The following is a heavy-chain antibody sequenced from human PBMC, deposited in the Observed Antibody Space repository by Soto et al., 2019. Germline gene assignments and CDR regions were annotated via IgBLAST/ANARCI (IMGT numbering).Heavy chain of an antibody. CDR3: ARGPRGVYGNDY. J-gene: IGHJ4*02. Sequence: EVQLVESGGGLVQPGGSLRLSCAAFGFTFSNDWMHWVRQAAGKGLVWVSRINMDGSSTNYADSVKGRFTISRDNAKNTLYLQMNSLRVDDTAIYFCARGPRGVYGNDYWGQGALVTVSS. D-gene: IGHD2-8*02. V-gene: IGHV3-74*01. CDR1: GFTFSNDW. CDR2: INMDGSST.